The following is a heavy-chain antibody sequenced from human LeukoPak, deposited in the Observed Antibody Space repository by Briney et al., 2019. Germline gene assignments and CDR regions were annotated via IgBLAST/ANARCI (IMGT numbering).Heavy chain of an antibody. J-gene: IGHJ3*02. CDR1: GGSISSGSYY. Sequence: SETLSLTCTGSGGSISSGSYYWSWIRQPAEKGLEWIGRIYTSGSTNYNPSLKSRVTISVDTSKNQFSLKLSSVTAADTAVYYCARENGYSYGNDAFDIWGPRTMVTVSS. CDR3: ARENGYSYGNDAFDI. D-gene: IGHD5-18*01. V-gene: IGHV4-61*02. CDR2: IYTSGST.